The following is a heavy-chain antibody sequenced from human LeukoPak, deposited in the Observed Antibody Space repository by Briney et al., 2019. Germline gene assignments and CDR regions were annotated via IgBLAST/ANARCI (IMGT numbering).Heavy chain of an antibody. CDR1: GGGFTFTSHA. D-gene: IGHD3-22*01. Sequence: ASVKVSSKASGGGFTFTSHAISWVRQAPGQGLEWMGGLIPIYGSANYAQKFQGRVTITSDESTRTVYMELSSLTPEDSTVYYCAGFFYDNSGDAFDIWAQGTMVTVSS. V-gene: IGHV1-69*13. J-gene: IGHJ3*02. CDR3: AGFFYDNSGDAFDI. CDR2: LIPIYGSA.